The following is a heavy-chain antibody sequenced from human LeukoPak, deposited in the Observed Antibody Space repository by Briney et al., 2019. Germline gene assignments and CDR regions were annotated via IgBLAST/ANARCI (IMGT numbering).Heavy chain of an antibody. CDR3: ARDSATALDY. J-gene: IGHJ4*02. Sequence: PGGSLRLSCAASGFTFTAHYMDWVRQAPGKGLEWVGRITNKPKSYSTQYAASVKGRFTISRDDSKDSLYLQMNSLKIEDTAVYYCARDSATALDYWGQGTLVTVSS. D-gene: IGHD6-25*01. CDR1: GFTFTAHY. CDR2: ITNKPKSYST. V-gene: IGHV3-72*01.